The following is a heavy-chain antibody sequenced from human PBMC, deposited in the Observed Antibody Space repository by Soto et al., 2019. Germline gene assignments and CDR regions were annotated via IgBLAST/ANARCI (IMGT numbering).Heavy chain of an antibody. CDR1: GFTFRSYS. CDR3: ARDLSLRRGFDY. V-gene: IGHV3-21*01. D-gene: IGHD4-17*01. J-gene: IGHJ4*02. Sequence: GGSLRLSCVASGFTFRSYSMNWVRQAPGKGLEWVSSISSSSSYINYAESVKGRFAISRDNAKNSLYLQMNTLRAEDTAVYFCARDLSLRRGFDYWGQGTLVTVSS. CDR2: ISSSSSYI.